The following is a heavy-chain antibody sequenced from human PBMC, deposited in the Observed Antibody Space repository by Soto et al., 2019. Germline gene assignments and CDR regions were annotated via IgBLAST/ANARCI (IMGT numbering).Heavy chain of an antibody. V-gene: IGHV1-2*04. CDR3: ARGHSTDCSNGVCSFFYNHEMDV. J-gene: IGHJ6*02. Sequence: QVQLVQSGAEVKKPGASVRVSCKASGYSFTDYHIHWVRQAPGQGLEWLGRINPKSGGTSTAQKFQGCATMTRDRSISTVYMELTRLRSDDTAVYFCARGHSTDCSNGVCSFFYNHEMDVWGQGTTVTVSS. D-gene: IGHD2-8*01. CDR2: INPKSGGT. CDR1: GYSFTDYH.